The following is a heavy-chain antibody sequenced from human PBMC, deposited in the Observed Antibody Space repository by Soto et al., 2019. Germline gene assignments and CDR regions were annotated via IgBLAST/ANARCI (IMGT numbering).Heavy chain of an antibody. Sequence: LSLTCTVSGGSISSGGYYWSWIRQHPGKGLEWIGYIYYSGSTYYNPSLKSRVTISVDTSKNQFSLKLSSVTAADTAVYYCARSSRVAARPSYFQHWGQGTLVTVS. CDR2: IYYSGST. V-gene: IGHV4-31*03. J-gene: IGHJ1*01. CDR3: ARSSRVAARPSYFQH. D-gene: IGHD6-6*01. CDR1: GGSISSGGYY.